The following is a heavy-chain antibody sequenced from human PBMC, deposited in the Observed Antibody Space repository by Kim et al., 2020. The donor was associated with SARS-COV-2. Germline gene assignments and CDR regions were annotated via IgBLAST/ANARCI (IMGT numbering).Heavy chain of an antibody. CDR2: ISGSGGST. D-gene: IGHD2-8*01. Sequence: LSLTCAASGFTFSSYAMSWVRQAPGKGLEWVSAISGSGGSTYYADSVKGRFTISRDNSKNTLYLQMNSLRAEDTAVYYCAKDHGDIVLMVYATWGQGTLVTVSS. CDR3: AKDHGDIVLMVYAT. V-gene: IGHV3-23*01. CDR1: GFTFSSYA. J-gene: IGHJ4*02.